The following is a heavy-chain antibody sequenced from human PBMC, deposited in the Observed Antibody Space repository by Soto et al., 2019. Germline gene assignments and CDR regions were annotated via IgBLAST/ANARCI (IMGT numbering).Heavy chain of an antibody. CDR2: IIPMTGTL. D-gene: IGHD3-22*01. J-gene: IGHJ4*02. Sequence: SVKVSCKASGGICSIFAVSCVLQSPLQWLEWMGGIIPMTGTLNYAQKFQGRVTITADESTSTAYMELSSLRSEDTAVYYCARVQEGYYDSSGYYVDYWGQGTLVTVSS. CDR3: ARVQEGYYDSSGYYVDY. CDR1: GGICSIFA. V-gene: IGHV1-69*13.